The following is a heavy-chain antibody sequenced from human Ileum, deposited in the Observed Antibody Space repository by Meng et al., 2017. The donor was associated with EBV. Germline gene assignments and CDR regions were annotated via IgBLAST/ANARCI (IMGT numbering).Heavy chain of an antibody. CDR3: ARRRGDHDYLDD. V-gene: IGHV4-39*01. Sequence: ALALVKPLKTLVFICIDSGGHITIGDSFCDWIRRAPGKGLGWFTGLCPSVNTYNNPSLKSRVTTSVDTSKNHFSLWLNSMTAADTAVYYCARRRGDHDYLDDWGQGTLVTVSS. CDR2: LCPSVNT. J-gene: IGHJ4*02. D-gene: IGHD4-17*01. CDR1: GGHITIGDSF.